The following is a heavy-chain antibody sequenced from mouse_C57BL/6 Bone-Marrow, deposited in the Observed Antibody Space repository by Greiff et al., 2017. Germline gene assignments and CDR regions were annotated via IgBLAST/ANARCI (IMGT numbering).Heavy chain of an antibody. D-gene: IGHD2-2*01. V-gene: IGHV1-76*01. Sequence: VQLQQSGAELVRPGASVKLSCKASGYTFTDYYINWVKQRPGQGLEWIARIYPGSGNTYYNEKFKGKAPLTAEKSSSTAYMQLSSLTSEDSAVYFCASWGLLWLRRGGYYYAMDYWGQGTSVTVSS. CDR2: IYPGSGNT. CDR3: ASWGLLWLRRGGYYYAMDY. J-gene: IGHJ4*01. CDR1: GYTFTDYY.